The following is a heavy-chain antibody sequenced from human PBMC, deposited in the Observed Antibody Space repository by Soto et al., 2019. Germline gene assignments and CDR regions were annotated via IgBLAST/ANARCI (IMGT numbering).Heavy chain of an antibody. V-gene: IGHV1-8*01. CDR3: ARSYYGSGSYYPNLFDP. D-gene: IGHD3-10*01. CDR1: GYTFTSYD. CDR2: MNPNSGNK. J-gene: IGHJ5*02. Sequence: QVQLVQSGAEVKKPGASVKVSCKASGYTFTSYDINWVRQATGQGLEWIGWMNPNSGNKGCAQKFRGRVTMTRNTSISTAYMERSSLRSEDTAVYYCARSYYGSGSYYPNLFDPWGQGTLVTVSS.